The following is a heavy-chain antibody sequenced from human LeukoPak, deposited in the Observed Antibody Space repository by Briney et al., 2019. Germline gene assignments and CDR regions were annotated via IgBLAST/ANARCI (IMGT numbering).Heavy chain of an antibody. D-gene: IGHD2-15*01. J-gene: IGHJ6*04. CDR2: IYYSGST. V-gene: IGHV4-61*01. CDR1: GGSVSSGSYY. Sequence: SETLSLTCTVSGGSVSSGSYYWSWIRQPPGKGLEWIGYIYYSGSTNYNPSLKSRVTISVDTSKNQFSLKLSSVTAAGTVVYYCARERNIVVVVAATPSYYYYGMDVWGKGTTVTVSS. CDR3: ARERNIVVVVAATPSYYYYGMDV.